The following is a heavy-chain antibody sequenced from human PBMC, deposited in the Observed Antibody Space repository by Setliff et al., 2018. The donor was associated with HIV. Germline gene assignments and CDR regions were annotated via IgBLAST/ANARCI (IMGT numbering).Heavy chain of an antibody. CDR1: GFAFNRFA. CDR2: IWYDGTKK. D-gene: IGHD3-10*01. V-gene: IGHV3-33*06. Sequence: PGGSLRLSCAASGFAFNRFAMHWVRQAPGKGLEWVATIWYDGTKKYYADSVKGRFTFSRDNSKNTLSLQMNGLRPADTAVYYCAKGGEPQPWLQDSWGQGTLVTVSS. CDR3: AKGGEPQPWLQDS. J-gene: IGHJ4*02.